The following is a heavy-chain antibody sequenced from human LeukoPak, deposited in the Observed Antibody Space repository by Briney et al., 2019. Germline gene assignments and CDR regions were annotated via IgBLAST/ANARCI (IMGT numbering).Heavy chain of an antibody. Sequence: SGPTLLNPTQTLTLTCTFSGFSLRTRGMCVSWMRQPPGKALEWLSRIDWDDDKYYSTSLKTRLTISKDTSKNQVVLTMTNMDPVDTATYYCARIRTPYGSGSYYNFDWGQGTLVTVSS. CDR2: IDWDDDK. D-gene: IGHD3-10*01. CDR3: ARIRTPYGSGSYYNFD. V-gene: IGHV2-70*11. CDR1: GFSLRTRGMC. J-gene: IGHJ4*02.